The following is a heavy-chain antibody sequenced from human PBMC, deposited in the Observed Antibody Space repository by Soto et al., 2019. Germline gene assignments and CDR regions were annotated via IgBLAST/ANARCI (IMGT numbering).Heavy chain of an antibody. CDR2: ITKSGDRI. V-gene: IGHV3-48*03. D-gene: IGHD1-26*01. J-gene: IGHJ4*02. Sequence: SLRRSGLPAASTFSIYEMHWVRQPPGRGLEWVSYITKSGDRIHYADSVKGRFSISRDSAGNSLYLQMNSLIPEDTAVYYRAGGARVGGVDFEYWGKGTMVTVSS. CDR1: ASTFSIYE. CDR3: AGGARVGGVDFEY.